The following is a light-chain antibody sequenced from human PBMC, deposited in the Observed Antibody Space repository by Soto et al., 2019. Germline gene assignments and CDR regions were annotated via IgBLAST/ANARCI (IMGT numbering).Light chain of an antibody. CDR3: QQSFTTPFT. CDR1: QTIGTY. V-gene: IGKV1-39*01. J-gene: IGKJ3*01. CDR2: VAS. Sequence: DIPMTQSPSSLSASVGDRVTITCRASQTIGTYLNWYQQTPGKAPKLLIYVASSLQSGVPSRFSGRGSGTDFTLTISSLQPEDFATYYCQQSFTTPFTFGPGTKADIK.